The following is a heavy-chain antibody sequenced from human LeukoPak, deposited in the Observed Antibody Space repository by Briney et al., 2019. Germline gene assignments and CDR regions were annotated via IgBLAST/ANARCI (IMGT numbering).Heavy chain of an antibody. V-gene: IGHV3-48*03. CDR3: ARDGSSGYLHFDY. CDR2: ISRSGTTK. J-gene: IGHJ4*02. Sequence: PGGSLRLSCATSGFTFSSYEMNWVRQAPGKGLEWVAYISRSGTTKYYADSVKGRFTISRDNSKNTLYLQMNSLRVEDTAVYYCARDGSSGYLHFDYWGQGTLVTVSS. D-gene: IGHD3-22*01. CDR1: GFTFSSYE.